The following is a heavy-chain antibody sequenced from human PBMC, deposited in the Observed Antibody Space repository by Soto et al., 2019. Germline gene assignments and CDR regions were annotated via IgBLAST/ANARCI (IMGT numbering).Heavy chain of an antibody. J-gene: IGHJ6*02. Sequence: SETLSLTCTVSGGSISSSSYYWGWIRQPPGKGLEWIGSIYYSGSTYYNPSLKSRVTISVDTSKNQFSLKLSSVTAADTAVYYCARGSRPPLGYDSSGSSWWEMDVWGQGTTVTVSS. CDR1: GGSISSSSYY. CDR3: ARGSRPPLGYDSSGSSWWEMDV. CDR2: IYYSGST. D-gene: IGHD3-22*01. V-gene: IGHV4-39*01.